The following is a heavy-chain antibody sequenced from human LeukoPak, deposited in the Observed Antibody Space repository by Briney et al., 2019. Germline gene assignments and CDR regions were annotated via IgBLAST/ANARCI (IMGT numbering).Heavy chain of an antibody. CDR2: IYTSGSV. CDR1: GDSISSGSYF. CDR3: AMGPAILDY. V-gene: IGHV4-61*02. J-gene: IGHJ4*02. Sequence: PLETLSLTCTVSGDSISSGSYFWSWIRQPAGKGLEWIGRIYTSGSVAYNPSLKRRVTISIDTSKNQFSLKLSSVTATDTAVYYCAMGPAILDYWGQGTLVTVSS. D-gene: IGHD2-2*02.